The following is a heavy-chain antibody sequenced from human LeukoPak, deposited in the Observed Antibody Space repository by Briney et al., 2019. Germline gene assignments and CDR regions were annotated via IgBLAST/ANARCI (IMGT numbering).Heavy chain of an antibody. D-gene: IGHD4-17*01. CDR1: GGSISSSSYY. J-gene: IGHJ6*03. Sequence: TPSETLSLTCTVSGGSISSSSYYWGWIRQPPGKGLEWIGSIYYSGSTYYNPSLKSRFTISVDTSKNQFSLKLSSVTAADTAVYYCARLAYDYGDYVFVRHYYYYMDVWGKGTTVTISS. V-gene: IGHV4-39*01. CDR3: ARLAYDYGDYVFVRHYYYYMDV. CDR2: IYYSGST.